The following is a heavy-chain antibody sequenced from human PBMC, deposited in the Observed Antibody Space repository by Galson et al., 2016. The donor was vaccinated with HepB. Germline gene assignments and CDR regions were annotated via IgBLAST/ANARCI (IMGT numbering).Heavy chain of an antibody. V-gene: IGHV3-30*18. Sequence: SLRLSCAASGFSFSDSWMTWIRQTPGKGLEWVAADSMDGRRKFYADSVRGRFTISRDNSNNMLFLQMDSLRPDDTAVYYCAKRHEYCPPVGCSVDYWGQGTLVSVSS. CDR1: GFSFSDSW. D-gene: IGHD2/OR15-2a*01. J-gene: IGHJ4*02. CDR3: AKRHEYCPPVGCSVDY. CDR2: DSMDGRRK.